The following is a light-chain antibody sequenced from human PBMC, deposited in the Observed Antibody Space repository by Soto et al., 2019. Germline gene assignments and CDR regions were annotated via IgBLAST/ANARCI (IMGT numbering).Light chain of an antibody. V-gene: IGKV1-33*01. CDR3: QLYDKLPMYT. J-gene: IGKJ2*01. CDR2: HAS. Sequence: DIQMTQSPSSLSASVGDRVTITCQASQDISNDLSWYQQKPGKAPKLLIYHASNLETGVPSRFSGSGSGTDFTFTISSLQPEDIATYYCQLYDKLPMYTFGQGTKQEIK. CDR1: QDISND.